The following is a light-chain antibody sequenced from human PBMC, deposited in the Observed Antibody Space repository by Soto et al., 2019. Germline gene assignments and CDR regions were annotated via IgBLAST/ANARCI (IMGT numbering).Light chain of an antibody. CDR1: QSVTGSH. CDR2: GAS. V-gene: IGKV3-20*01. CDR3: QQYGSAPWT. J-gene: IGKJ1*01. Sequence: EIVLTQSPGTLSLSPGERATLSCRASQSVTGSHLAWYQQQPGQAPRLLMYGASSRATGIPVRFSGRGSGTDFTLTISRLEPEDLAVYYCQQYGSAPWTFGQGTKVEI.